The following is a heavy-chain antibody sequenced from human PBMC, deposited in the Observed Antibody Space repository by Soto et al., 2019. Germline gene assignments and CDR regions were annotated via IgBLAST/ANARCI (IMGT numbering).Heavy chain of an antibody. V-gene: IGHV1-69*01. CDR3: GTGSSWTKGEN. CDR1: GGTISRSA. Sequence: QLQLVQSGAEVKKPGSSVKVSCRASGGTISRSAISWVRQAPGQGLQWMGGIIPIFGPAIYAQKFQGRVTITADESTSTAYMEMRSLTFEDTAVYYCGTGSSWTKGENWGQGTLVAVSS. J-gene: IGHJ4*02. D-gene: IGHD6-13*01. CDR2: IIPIFGPA.